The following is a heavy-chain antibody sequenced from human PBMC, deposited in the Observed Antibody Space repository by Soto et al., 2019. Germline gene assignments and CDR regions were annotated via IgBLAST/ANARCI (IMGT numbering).Heavy chain of an antibody. CDR1: GGSINTFY. CDR2: IFSSGST. D-gene: IGHD5-12*01. J-gene: IGHJ4*02. Sequence: SETLSLTCTVSGGSINTFYWSWVRQPAGKGLEWIGRIFSSGSTSFNPSLESRVAMSVDTSKNHSSLNLSSVTAADMAVYYCAREGSYSAYNFAHGIQLWSFDFWGQGALVTVSS. CDR3: AREGSYSAYNFAHGIQLWSFDF. V-gene: IGHV4-4*07.